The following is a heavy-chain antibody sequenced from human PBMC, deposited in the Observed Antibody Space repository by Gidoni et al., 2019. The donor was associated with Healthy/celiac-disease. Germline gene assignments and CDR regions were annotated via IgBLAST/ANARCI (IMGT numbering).Heavy chain of an antibody. CDR2: ISGSGGST. V-gene: IGHV3-23*01. J-gene: IGHJ4*02. Sequence: EVQLLESGGGLVQPGGSLRLSCAASGFPFSSYAMSWVRQAPGKGLEWVSAISGSGGSTYYADSVKGRFTISRDNSKNTLYLQMNSLRAEDTAVYYCAKTRIGTVRNYYFDYWGQGTLVTVSS. D-gene: IGHD4-17*01. CDR3: AKTRIGTVRNYYFDY. CDR1: GFPFSSYA.